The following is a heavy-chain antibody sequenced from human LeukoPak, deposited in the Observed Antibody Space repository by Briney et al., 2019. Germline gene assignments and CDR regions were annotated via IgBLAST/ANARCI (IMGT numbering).Heavy chain of an antibody. CDR1: GFTFSSYG. J-gene: IGHJ4*02. CDR2: IRYDGSNK. D-gene: IGHD6-19*01. Sequence: GGSLRLSCAASGFTFSSYGMHWVRQAPGKGLEWVAFIRYDGSNKYYADSVKGRFTISRDNSKNTLYLQMNSLRAEDTAVYYCAKDQKWLAYYFDYWGQGTLVTVSS. CDR3: AKDQKWLAYYFDY. V-gene: IGHV3-30*02.